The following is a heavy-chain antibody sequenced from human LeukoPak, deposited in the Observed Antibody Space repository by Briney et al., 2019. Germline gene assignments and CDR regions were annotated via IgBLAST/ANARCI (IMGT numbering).Heavy chain of an antibody. D-gene: IGHD1-26*01. V-gene: IGHV3-20*04. J-gene: IGHJ4*02. CDR2: INWNGGAT. CDR3: ARNSGANVYTYSFQY. CDR1: GLTFDDYG. Sequence: GGSLRLSCVASGLTFDDYGMSWVRQAPGKGLEWVSGINWNGGATTYADSVKGRFTISRDNAKNSLYLQMNSLRVEDTAFYYCARNSGANVYTYSFQYWGRGTLVTVSS.